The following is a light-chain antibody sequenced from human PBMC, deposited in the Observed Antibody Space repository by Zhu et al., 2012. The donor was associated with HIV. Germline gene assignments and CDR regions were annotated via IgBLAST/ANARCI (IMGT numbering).Light chain of an antibody. CDR2: AAS. Sequence: DIQMTQSPSSLSASVGDRVTITCRASQGISKYLAWYQQKPGKVPKLLIYAASTLQSGVASRFSGSGSGTDFTLTISSLQPEDVATYYCQKYNGAPWTFGQGTKVEIK. J-gene: IGKJ1*01. V-gene: IGKV1-27*01. CDR3: QKYNGAPWT. CDR1: QGISKY.